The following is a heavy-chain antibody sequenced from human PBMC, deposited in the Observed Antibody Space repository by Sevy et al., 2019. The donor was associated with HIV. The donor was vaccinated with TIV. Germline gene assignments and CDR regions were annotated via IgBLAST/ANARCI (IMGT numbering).Heavy chain of an antibody. J-gene: IGHJ5*02. CDR3: ARVSGGSSPLNP. CDR2: IIPIFGTA. Sequence: ASMKVSCKASGGTFSSYAISWVRQAPGQGLEWMGGIIPIFGTANYAQKFQGRVTITADESTSTAYMELSSLRSEDTAVYYCARVSGGSSPLNPWGQGTLVTVSS. D-gene: IGHD6-6*01. V-gene: IGHV1-69*13. CDR1: GGTFSSYA.